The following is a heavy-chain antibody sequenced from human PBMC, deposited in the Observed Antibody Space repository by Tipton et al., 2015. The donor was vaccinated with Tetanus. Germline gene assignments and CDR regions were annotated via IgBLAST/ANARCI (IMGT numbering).Heavy chain of an antibody. CDR1: GGSVSNGSYY. V-gene: IGHV4-61*01. CDR2: IYYSGST. CDR3: ARAEYSSGWFSTDRDYYYGMDV. Sequence: TLSLTCTVSGGSVSNGSYYWSWIRQPPGKGLEWIGYIYYSGSTNYNPSLKSRVTISVDTSKNQFSLKLSSVTAADTAVYYCARAEYSSGWFSTDRDYYYGMDVWGQGTTVTVSS. D-gene: IGHD6-19*01. J-gene: IGHJ6*02.